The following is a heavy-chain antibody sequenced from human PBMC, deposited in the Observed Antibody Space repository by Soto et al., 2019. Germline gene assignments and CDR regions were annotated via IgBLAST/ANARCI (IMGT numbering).Heavy chain of an antibody. D-gene: IGHD3-16*01. CDR3: ARGQTGGGWGYYFDY. J-gene: IGHJ4*02. CDR2: IIPIFGTA. Sequence: QVQLVQSGAEVKQPGSSVKVSCKASGGTFSSYAIDWVRQAPGQGLEWMGGIIPIFGTADYAQKFQGRVTITADESTSTAYMGLSSLRSEDTAVYYCARGQTGGGWGYYFDYWGQGTLVTVSS. V-gene: IGHV1-69*12. CDR1: GGTFSSYA.